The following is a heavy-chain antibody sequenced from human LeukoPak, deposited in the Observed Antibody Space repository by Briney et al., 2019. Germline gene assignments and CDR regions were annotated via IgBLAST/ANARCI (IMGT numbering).Heavy chain of an antibody. D-gene: IGHD3-3*01. CDR2: IYYSGST. Sequence: PSETLSLTCTVSGVSISSGDYYWRWIRQPPGKGLEWIGYIYYSGSTYYNPSLKSRVTISVDTSKNQFSLKLSSVTAADTAVYYCARDCLETGYYYYGMDVWGQGTTVTVSS. V-gene: IGHV4-30-4*01. CDR1: GVSISSGDYY. CDR3: ARDCLETGYYYYGMDV. J-gene: IGHJ6*02.